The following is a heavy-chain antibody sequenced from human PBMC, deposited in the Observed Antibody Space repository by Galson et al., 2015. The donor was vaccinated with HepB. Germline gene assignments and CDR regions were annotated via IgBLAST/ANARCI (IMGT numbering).Heavy chain of an antibody. CDR2: MNTNTGKP. Sequence: SVKVSCKASGYTFTDYVVNWVRQAPGQGLEWMGWMNTNTGKPTYAPSFPGRFVISLDTSVTTAYLQISSLETDDTAVYYCARSTLRFLDWLTYYDYYYMDVWGEGTTVTVS. J-gene: IGHJ6*03. CDR1: GYTFTDYV. V-gene: IGHV7-4-1*02. CDR3: ARSTLRFLDWLTYYDYYYMDV. D-gene: IGHD3-3*01.